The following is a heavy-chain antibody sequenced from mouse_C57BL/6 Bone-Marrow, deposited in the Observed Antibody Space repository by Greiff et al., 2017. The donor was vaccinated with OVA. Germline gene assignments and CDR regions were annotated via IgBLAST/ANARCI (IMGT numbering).Heavy chain of an antibody. J-gene: IGHJ1*03. CDR2: ISYDGSN. D-gene: IGHD2-14*01. V-gene: IGHV3-6*01. CDR1: GYSITSGYY. CDR3: ARKLLWVPYWYFDV. Sequence: VQLMESGPGLVKPSQSLSLTCSVTGYSITSGYYWNWIRPFPGTQLEWMGYISYDGSNTSNPSLKNRLSFTRATSKNQFVLNLNSVTNEDTATYYCARKLLWVPYWYFDVGGTGTTVIVAS.